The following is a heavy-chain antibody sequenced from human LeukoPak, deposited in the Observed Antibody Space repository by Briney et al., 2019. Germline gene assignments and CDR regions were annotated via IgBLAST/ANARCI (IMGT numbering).Heavy chain of an antibody. V-gene: IGHV3-33*01. J-gene: IGHJ3*02. D-gene: IGHD3-3*01. CDR1: GFTFSSYG. CDR2: IWYDGSNK. CDR3: ARDRVAYDFWSGYYIPAAFDI. Sequence: PGGSLRLSCAASGFTFSSYGMHWVRQAPGKGLEWVAVIWYDGSNKYYADSVKGRFTISRDNSKNTLYLQMNSLRAEDTAVYYCARDRVAYDFWSGYYIPAAFDIWGQGTMVTVSS.